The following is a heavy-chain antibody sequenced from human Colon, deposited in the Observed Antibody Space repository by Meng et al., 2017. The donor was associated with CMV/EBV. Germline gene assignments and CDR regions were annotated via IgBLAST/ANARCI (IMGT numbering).Heavy chain of an antibody. D-gene: IGHD4-23*01. CDR2: ITSNSDTM. V-gene: IGHV3-48*01. CDR1: GFTFSRFN. J-gene: IGHJ4*02. CDR3: VRDSGNEGACDY. Sequence: GGLLRSSCAASGFTFSRFNMNWVRQAPGKGLDWVSYITSNSDTMYQADSMKGRFTISRDNAKKPLYLQMNSLRAEDAAVYYCVRDSGNEGACDYWGQGTLVTVSS.